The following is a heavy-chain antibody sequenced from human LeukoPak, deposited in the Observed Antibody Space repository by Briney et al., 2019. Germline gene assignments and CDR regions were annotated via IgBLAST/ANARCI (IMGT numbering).Heavy chain of an antibody. CDR1: GFTFSSYE. CDR2: ISSSGSTI. V-gene: IGHV3-48*03. D-gene: IGHD6-13*01. CDR3: IAAAGTVFDY. J-gene: IGHJ4*02. Sequence: GGSLRLACAASGFTFSSYEMNWVRQAPGKGLEWVAYISSSGSTIYYADSVKGRFTISRDNAKNSLYLQMNSLRAEDTAVYYCIAAAGTVFDYWGQGTLVTVSS.